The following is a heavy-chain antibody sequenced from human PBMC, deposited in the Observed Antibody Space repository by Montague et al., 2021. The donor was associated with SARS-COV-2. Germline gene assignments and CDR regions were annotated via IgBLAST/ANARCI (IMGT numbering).Heavy chain of an antibody. CDR1: RGSISSGGNY. Sequence: TLSLTCTVSRGSISSGGNYWSWIRQHPVKGLKWIGYSYYSGSTYYNPSLKSRVGISVDTSKNQFSLKLSSVTAADTAVYYCARGRRYSSTWYGAFDPWGQGMQVTVSS. CDR3: ARGRRYSSTWYGAFDP. V-gene: IGHV4-31*03. CDR2: SYYSGST. D-gene: IGHD6-13*01. J-gene: IGHJ5*02.